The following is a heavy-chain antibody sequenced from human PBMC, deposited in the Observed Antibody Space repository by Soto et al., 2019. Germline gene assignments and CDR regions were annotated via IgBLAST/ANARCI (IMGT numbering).Heavy chain of an antibody. J-gene: IGHJ6*02. CDR1: GFTFTSHA. D-gene: IGHD3-10*01. V-gene: IGHV1-3*01. CDR2: INAGNGNA. CDR3: ARSSFYGSGSWDYSGLDV. Sequence: QVQLVQSGAEVKKPGASVKVSCKASGFTFTSHAIQWVRQAPGQRLEWMGWINAGNGNAKCSQRSQGRVTIVRDTSARTAYMELSSLRSEDTAVYYCARSSFYGSGSWDYSGLDVWGQGTTVTVSS.